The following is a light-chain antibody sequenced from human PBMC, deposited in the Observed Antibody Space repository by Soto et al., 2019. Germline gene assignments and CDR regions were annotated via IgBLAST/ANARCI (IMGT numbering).Light chain of an antibody. V-gene: IGLV2-14*01. CDR3: TSFTSSSTQV. Sequence: LTQPASVSGSPGQSITISCTGTSGDVDAFDYVSWYQQHPGKAPKLMIFEVSDRPSGVSDRFSGSKSGSTASLTISGLQAEDEADYFCTSFTSSSTQVFGTGTNVTV. CDR1: SGDVDAFDY. CDR2: EVS. J-gene: IGLJ1*01.